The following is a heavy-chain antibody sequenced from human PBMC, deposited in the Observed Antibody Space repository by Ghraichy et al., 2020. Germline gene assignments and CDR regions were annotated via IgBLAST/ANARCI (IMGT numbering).Heavy chain of an antibody. J-gene: IGHJ6*02. Sequence: GGSLRLSCEGSGFIFGDYAVSWFRQAPGKGLEWVGFIRGNAYGETTEYAASVKGRFTFSRDDARNIAYLQMDSLKTEDTGIYYCSRYGGYDRSGFYYYYYAMDVWGQGTTVTVSS. D-gene: IGHD3-22*01. CDR2: IRGNAYGETT. V-gene: IGHV3-49*03. CDR1: GFIFGDYA. CDR3: SRYGGYDRSGFYYYYYAMDV.